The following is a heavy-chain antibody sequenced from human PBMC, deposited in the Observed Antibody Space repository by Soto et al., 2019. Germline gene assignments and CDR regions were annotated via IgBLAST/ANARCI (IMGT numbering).Heavy chain of an antibody. D-gene: IGHD1-26*01. J-gene: IGHJ6*02. Sequence: SETLSLTCTVSGGCISSGGYYWSWIRQHPGKGLEWIGYIYYSGSTYYNPSLKSRVTISVDTSKNQFSLKLSSVTAADTAVYYCAREPRGRSGGYYYYGMDVWGQGTTVTVSS. CDR2: IYYSGST. V-gene: IGHV4-31*03. CDR3: AREPRGRSGGYYYYGMDV. CDR1: GGCISSGGYY.